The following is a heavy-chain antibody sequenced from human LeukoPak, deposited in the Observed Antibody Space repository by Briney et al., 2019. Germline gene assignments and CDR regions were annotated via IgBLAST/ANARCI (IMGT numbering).Heavy chain of an antibody. J-gene: IGHJ4*02. CDR3: ARAYRITMVRGVIMSEMLDY. CDR2: ISSSSSYI. D-gene: IGHD3-10*01. Sequence: GGSLRLSCAASGFTFSSYSMNWVRQAPGKGLEWVSSISSSSSYIYYADSVKGRFTISRDNAKNSLYLQMNSLRAEDTAVYYCARAYRITMVRGVIMSEMLDYRGQGTLVTVSS. V-gene: IGHV3-21*01. CDR1: GFTFSSYS.